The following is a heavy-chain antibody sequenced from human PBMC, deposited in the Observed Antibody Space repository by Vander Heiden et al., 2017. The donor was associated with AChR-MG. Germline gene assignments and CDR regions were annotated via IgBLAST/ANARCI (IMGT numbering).Heavy chain of an antibody. J-gene: IGHJ4*02. CDR3: DVMAEYRNDF. Sequence: EVQVEETGGGVNQRGGSVGRSCAASGSTVSYNYSRWGRQAQGTGQGWVSVIDRGNRTYYANSVKGRFTISRDSSKNTLYLQMNSLRAEDTAVYCCDVMAEYRNDFWGQGILVIVSS. D-gene: IGHD2-8*01. CDR2: IDRGNRT. V-gene: IGHV3-53*02. CDR1: GSTVSYNY.